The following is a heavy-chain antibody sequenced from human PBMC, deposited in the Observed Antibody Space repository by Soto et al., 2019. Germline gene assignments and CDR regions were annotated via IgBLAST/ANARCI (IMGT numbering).Heavy chain of an antibody. V-gene: IGHV3-30*18. J-gene: IGHJ6*02. D-gene: IGHD3-22*01. CDR1: GFTFSSYG. CDR2: ISYDGSNK. Sequence: PGGSLRLSCAASGFTFSSYGMHWVRQAPGKGLEWVAVISYDGSNKYYADSVKGRFTISRDNSKNTLYLQMNSLRAEDTAVYYCAKDARRIKAIVVVITNYYYGMDVWGQGTTVTVSS. CDR3: AKDARRIKAIVVVITNYYYGMDV.